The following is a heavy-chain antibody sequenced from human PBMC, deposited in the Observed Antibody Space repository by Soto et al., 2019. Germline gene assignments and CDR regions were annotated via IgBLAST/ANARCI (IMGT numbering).Heavy chain of an antibody. CDR3: ARDRLYGDYDQVDY. CDR2: IYSGGST. CDR1: GFTVSSNY. D-gene: IGHD4-17*01. Sequence: GGSLRLSCAASGFTVSSNYMSWVRQAPGKGLEWVSVIYSGGSTYYADSVKGRFTISRDNSKNTLYLQMNSLRAEDTAVYYCARDRLYGDYDQVDYWGQGTLVTVSS. V-gene: IGHV3-66*01. J-gene: IGHJ4*02.